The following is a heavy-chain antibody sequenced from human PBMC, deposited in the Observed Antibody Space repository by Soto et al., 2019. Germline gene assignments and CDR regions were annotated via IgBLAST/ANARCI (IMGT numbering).Heavy chain of an antibody. Sequence: VGSLRLSCAASGFTFSNAWMSWVRQAPGKGLEWVGRIKSKTDGGTTDYAAPVKGRFTISRDDSKNTLYLQMNSLKTEDTAVYYCTTISGYGGDFDYWGQGTLVTVSS. D-gene: IGHD5-12*01. CDR1: GFTFSNAW. V-gene: IGHV3-15*01. J-gene: IGHJ4*02. CDR3: TTISGYGGDFDY. CDR2: IKSKTDGGTT.